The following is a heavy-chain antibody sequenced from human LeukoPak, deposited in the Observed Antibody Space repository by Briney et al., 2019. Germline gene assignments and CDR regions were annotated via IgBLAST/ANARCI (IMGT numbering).Heavy chain of an antibody. CDR3: AKVPRYYYDSSGYYLDY. V-gene: IGHV3-23*01. D-gene: IGHD3-22*01. J-gene: IGHJ4*02. CDR1: GFTFSSNG. Sequence: GGTLRLSCAASGFTFSSNGMSWVRQAPGKGLEWVSAISGSGGSTYYADSVKGRFTISRDNSKNTLYLQMNSLRAEDTAVYYCAKVPRYYYDSSGYYLDYWGQGTLVTVSS. CDR2: ISGSGGST.